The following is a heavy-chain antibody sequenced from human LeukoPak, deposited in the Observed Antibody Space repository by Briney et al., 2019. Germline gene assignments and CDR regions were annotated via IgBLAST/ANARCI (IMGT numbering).Heavy chain of an antibody. V-gene: IGHV1-2*02. CDR1: GYTFTGYF. D-gene: IGHD1-1*01. Sequence: ASVKVSCKASGYTFTGYFMNWVRQAPGQGLEWMGWINPNSGGANYAQKFQGRVTMTRDTSISTAYMELSSLISDDTAVYYCARGSSVRDWLDLWGQGTLVTVSS. CDR2: INPNSGGA. CDR3: ARGSSVRDWLDL. J-gene: IGHJ5*02.